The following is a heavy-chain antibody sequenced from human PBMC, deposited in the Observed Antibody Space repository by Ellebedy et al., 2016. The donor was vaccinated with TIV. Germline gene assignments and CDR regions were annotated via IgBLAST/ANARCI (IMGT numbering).Heavy chain of an antibody. D-gene: IGHD1-1*01. CDR1: GAAISSSF. CDR3: ARDSAKTGKFDY. J-gene: IGHJ4*02. V-gene: IGHV4-4*07. CDR2: TSPNGHT. Sequence: SETLSLXXTVSGAAISSSFWTWIRQPPGRGLEWIGFTSPNGHTNYNPSLKSRLTMSVDTSKNQFFLNLNSVTAADTAIYFCARDSAKTGKFDYWGQGALVTVSS.